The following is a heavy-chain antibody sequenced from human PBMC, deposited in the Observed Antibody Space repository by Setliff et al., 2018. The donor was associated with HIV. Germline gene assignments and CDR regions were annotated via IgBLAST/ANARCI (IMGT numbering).Heavy chain of an antibody. D-gene: IGHD2-2*01. J-gene: IGHJ3*01. Sequence: SETLSLTCTVSGASISSHYWSWIRQSPGRELEWIGSIYYTGNTKYNPSLESRVTFSIDTSENQFSLRLASVTAADTAIYYCARDDSIVLVPAIMRGDGFDFWGQGRMVTVSS. CDR1: GASISSHY. CDR2: IYYTGNT. CDR3: ARDDSIVLVPAIMRGDGFDF. V-gene: IGHV4-59*11.